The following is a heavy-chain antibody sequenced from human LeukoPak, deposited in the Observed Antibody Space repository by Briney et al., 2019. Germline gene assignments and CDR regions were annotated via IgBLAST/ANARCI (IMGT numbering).Heavy chain of an antibody. V-gene: IGHV1-2*02. CDR2: INPNSGGT. J-gene: IGHJ6*03. CDR1: GYTFTDYY. Sequence: ASVKVSCKASGYTFTDYYMHWVRQAPGQGLEWMGWINPNSGGTDYAQKFQGRVTLTRDTSITTAYMELSRLRSDDTAVYYCATAALPPYDRSPSYHYYYMDVWGKGTTVTVSS. D-gene: IGHD3-22*01. CDR3: ATAALPPYDRSPSYHYYYMDV.